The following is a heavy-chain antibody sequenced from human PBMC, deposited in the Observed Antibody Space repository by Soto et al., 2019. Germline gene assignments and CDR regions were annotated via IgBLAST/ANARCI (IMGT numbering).Heavy chain of an antibody. CDR2: IYYTGDT. Sequence: QVQLQESGPGLVKPSETLSLTCTVSGGSITPYYWSWIRQPPGKGLEWIGYIYYTGDTNYNPSLRSRVTMSVDTSKNQVSLNLNSVTAADTAVYYFARDRGGSYDAWFAPWGQGVLVTGAS. CDR1: GGSITPYY. J-gene: IGHJ5*02. V-gene: IGHV4-59*01. D-gene: IGHD1-26*01. CDR3: ARDRGGSYDAWFAP.